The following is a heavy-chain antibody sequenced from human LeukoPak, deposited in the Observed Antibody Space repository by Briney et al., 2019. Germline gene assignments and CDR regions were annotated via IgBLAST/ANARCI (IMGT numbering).Heavy chain of an antibody. D-gene: IGHD2-21*02. J-gene: IGHJ6*03. V-gene: IGHV1-18*01. CDR2: ISAYNGNT. CDR1: GYTFTSYG. CDR3: ARVVTAIPYYYYYMNV. Sequence: GASVKVSCKASGYTFTSYGISWVRQAPGQGLEWMGWISAYNGNTNYAQKLQGRVTMTTDTSTSTAYMELRSLRSDDTAVYYCARVVTAIPYYYYYMNVWGKGTTVTISS.